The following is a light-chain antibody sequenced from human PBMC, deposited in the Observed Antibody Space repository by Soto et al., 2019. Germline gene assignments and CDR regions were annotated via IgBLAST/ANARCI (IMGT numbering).Light chain of an antibody. J-gene: IGKJ4*01. CDR3: QQYGNWPLS. CDR1: QDVNIY. Sequence: EIVMTQSPATLSVSPGERATLSCRASQDVNIYLAWYQQKPGQAPRLLISGASTRATGIPARFSGSGSGTEFTLAISGLQSEDVAVSYCQQYGNWPLSFGGGTDVEIK. CDR2: GAS. V-gene: IGKV3D-15*01.